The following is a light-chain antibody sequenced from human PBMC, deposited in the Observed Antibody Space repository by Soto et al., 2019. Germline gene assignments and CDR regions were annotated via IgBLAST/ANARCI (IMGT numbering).Light chain of an antibody. CDR2: AAS. Sequence: DIQMTQAPSSLSASVGDGATISCRACQTINSHLNWYQQKPGKAPKLLIYAASSLQSGAPSRFSGSGSETDFPLTISSLQPEDFATYYCQQTYSSQYTFGQGTKLEIK. J-gene: IGKJ2*01. CDR3: QQTYSSQYT. CDR1: QTINSH. V-gene: IGKV1-39*01.